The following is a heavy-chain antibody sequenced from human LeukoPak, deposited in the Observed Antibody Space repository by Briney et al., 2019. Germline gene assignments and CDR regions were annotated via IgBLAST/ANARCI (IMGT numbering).Heavy chain of an antibody. V-gene: IGHV4-59*01. CDR1: GGSISSYY. J-gene: IGHJ4*02. CDR2: IYYSGST. Sequence: PSETLSLTCTVSGGSISSYYWSWLRHPPGKGLEWVGYIYYSGSTNYKPSPKSRVTISVDTSKDQFSLKLSSVTAADTAVYYCARGGVGRYFDWLSIGYWGQGGLVTVSS. CDR3: ARGGVGRYFDWLSIGY. D-gene: IGHD3-9*01.